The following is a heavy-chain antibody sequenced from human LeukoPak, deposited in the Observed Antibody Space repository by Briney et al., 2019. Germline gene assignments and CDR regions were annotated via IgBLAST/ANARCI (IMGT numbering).Heavy chain of an antibody. CDR1: GFTFSSYG. V-gene: IGHV3-30*02. CDR3: AKDIYDFWSGYLREGDIAFDY. J-gene: IGHJ4*02. CDR2: IRYDGSNK. Sequence: GGSLRLSCAASGFTFSSYGMHWVRQAPGKGLEWVAFIRYDGSNKYYADSVKGRFTISRDNSKNTLYLQMNSLRAEDTAVYYCAKDIYDFWSGYLREGDIAFDYWGQGTLVTVSS. D-gene: IGHD3-3*01.